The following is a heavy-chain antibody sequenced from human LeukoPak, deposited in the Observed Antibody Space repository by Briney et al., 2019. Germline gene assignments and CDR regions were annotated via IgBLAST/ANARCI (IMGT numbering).Heavy chain of an antibody. V-gene: IGHV4-34*01. J-gene: IGHJ6*02. CDR1: GGSISGYY. D-gene: IGHD2-8*01. Sequence: NPSETLSLTCAVYGGSISGYYWSWIRQPPGKGLEWIGEINHSGSTNYNPSLKSRVTISVDTSKNQFSLKLSSVTAADTAVYYCARDLMLVYGMDVWGQGTTVTVSS. CDR2: INHSGST. CDR3: ARDLMLVYGMDV.